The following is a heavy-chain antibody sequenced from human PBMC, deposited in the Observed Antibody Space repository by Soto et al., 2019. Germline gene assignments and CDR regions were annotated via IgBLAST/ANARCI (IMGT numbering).Heavy chain of an antibody. CDR3: ARGPGIYGSGSYYFDY. J-gene: IGHJ4*02. CDR1: GYTFTSYD. V-gene: IGHV1-8*01. Sequence: ASVKVSCKASGYTFTSYDNNWVRQATGQGLEWMGWMNPNSGNTGYAQKFQGRVTMTRNTSISTAYMELSSLRSEDTAVYYCARGPGIYGSGSYYFDYWGQGTLVTVSS. CDR2: MNPNSGNT. D-gene: IGHD3-10*01.